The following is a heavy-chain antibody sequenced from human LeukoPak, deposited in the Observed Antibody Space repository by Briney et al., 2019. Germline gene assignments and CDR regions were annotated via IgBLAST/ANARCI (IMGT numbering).Heavy chain of an antibody. CDR2: ISGGGGST. CDR1: GFIFSNYA. D-gene: IGHD2-2*02. CDR3: ARGGRYCTTTNCYIGK. V-gene: IGHV3-23*01. Sequence: GGSLRLSCAASGFIFSNYAMNWVRQAPGKGLEWVSGISGGGGSTYYADSVKGRFTISRDNSENTLYLQMNSLRAEDTAIYHCARGGRYCTTTNCYIGKWGQGTLVTVSS. J-gene: IGHJ4*02.